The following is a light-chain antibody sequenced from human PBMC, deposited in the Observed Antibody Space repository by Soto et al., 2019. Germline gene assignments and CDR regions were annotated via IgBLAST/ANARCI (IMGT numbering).Light chain of an antibody. CDR1: QSISSK. J-gene: IGKJ1*01. V-gene: IGKV3-15*01. CDR3: QKYNNWLSWT. CDR2: GAV. Sequence: EVVMTKSPAVLSVSPGETATLSCRASQSISSKLDWYQQKPGQAPRLLIYGAVTRATGTPARFSGSGSTTDFTLTISSLHSEDCAVDYCQKYNNWLSWTFGQGTKVEIK.